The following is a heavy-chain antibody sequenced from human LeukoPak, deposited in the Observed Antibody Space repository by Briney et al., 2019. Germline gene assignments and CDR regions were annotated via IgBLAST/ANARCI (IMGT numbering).Heavy chain of an antibody. CDR1: GFTFSSYS. V-gene: IGHV3-21*01. Sequence: PGGSLRLSCAASGFTFSSYSMNWVRQAPGRGLEWVSSISSSSSYIYYADSVKGRFTISRDNAKNSLYLQMNSLRAEDTAVYYCARKYRGAFPTAPDYWGQGTLVTVSS. J-gene: IGHJ4*02. CDR3: ARKYRGAFPTAPDY. D-gene: IGHD3-10*01. CDR2: ISSSSSYI.